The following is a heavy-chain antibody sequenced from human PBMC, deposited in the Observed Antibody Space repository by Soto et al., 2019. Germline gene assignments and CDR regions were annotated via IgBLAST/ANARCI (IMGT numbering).Heavy chain of an antibody. CDR1: GVSISSSSYY. CDR2: IYYSGST. V-gene: IGHV4-39*01. CDR3: ARRAQLLWFGETLFDY. J-gene: IGHJ4*02. D-gene: IGHD3-10*01. Sequence: SETLSLTCTVSGVSISSSSYYWGWIRQPPGKGLEWIGSIYYSGSTYYNPSLKSRVTISVDTSKNQFSLKLSSVTAADTAVYYCARRAQLLWFGETLFDYWGQGTLVTVSS.